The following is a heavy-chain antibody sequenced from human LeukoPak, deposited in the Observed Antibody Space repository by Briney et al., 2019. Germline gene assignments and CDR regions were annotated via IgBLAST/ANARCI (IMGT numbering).Heavy chain of an antibody. J-gene: IGHJ5*02. V-gene: IGHV4-59*01. D-gene: IGHD4-17*01. CDR3: ARLHDYGDYYWFDP. CDR1: GGSISSYY. Sequence: SETLSLTCTVSGGSISSYYWSWIRQPPGKGLEWIGYIYYSGSTNYNPSLKSRVTISVDTSKNQFSLKLSSVTAADTAVYYCARLHDYGDYYWFDPWGQGTPVTVSS. CDR2: IYYSGST.